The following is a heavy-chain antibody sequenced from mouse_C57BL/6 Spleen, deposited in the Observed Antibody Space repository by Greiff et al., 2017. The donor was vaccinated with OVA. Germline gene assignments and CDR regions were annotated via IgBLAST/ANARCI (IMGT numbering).Heavy chain of an antibody. CDR2: IHPNSGST. V-gene: IGHV1-64*01. J-gene: IGHJ4*01. Sequence: QVQLQQPGAELVKPGASVKLSCKASGYTFTSYWMHWVKQRPGQGLEWIGMIHPNSGSTNYNEKFKSKATLTVDKSSSTAYMQLSSLTSEDSAVYYCARRGAHYYAMDYWGQGTSVTVSS. CDR1: GYTFTSYW. CDR3: ARRGAHYYAMDY.